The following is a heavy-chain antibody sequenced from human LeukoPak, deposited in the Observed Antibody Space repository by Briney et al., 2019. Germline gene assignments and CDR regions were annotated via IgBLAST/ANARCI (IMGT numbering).Heavy chain of an antibody. Sequence: GESLKIFCKGSGYSFTSYWIGWVRQMPGKGLEWMGIIYPGDSDTRYSPSFQGQVTISADKSISTAYLQWSSLKASDTAMYYCARRPYYYDSSGYPTFDIWGQGTMVTVSS. CDR3: ARRPYYYDSSGYPTFDI. CDR2: IYPGDSDT. D-gene: IGHD3-22*01. CDR1: GYSFTSYW. J-gene: IGHJ3*02. V-gene: IGHV5-51*01.